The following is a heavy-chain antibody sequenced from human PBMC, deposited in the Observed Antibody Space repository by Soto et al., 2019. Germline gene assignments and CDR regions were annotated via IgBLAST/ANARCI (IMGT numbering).Heavy chain of an antibody. Sequence: SETLSLTCAVSGGSISSGGYSWSWIRQPPGKGLEWIGYIYHSGSTYYNPSLKSRVTISVDRSKNQFSLKLSSVTAADTAVYYCARGDYAWGYYYGVDVWGQGTTVTVSS. J-gene: IGHJ6*02. V-gene: IGHV4-30-2*01. CDR1: GGSISSGGYS. D-gene: IGHD2-2*01. CDR2: IYHSGST. CDR3: ARGDYAWGYYYGVDV.